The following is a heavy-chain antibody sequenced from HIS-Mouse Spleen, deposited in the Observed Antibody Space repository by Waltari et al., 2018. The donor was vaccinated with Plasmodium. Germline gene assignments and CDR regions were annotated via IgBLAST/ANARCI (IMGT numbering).Heavy chain of an antibody. D-gene: IGHD1-26*01. CDR1: GFTVSSNY. J-gene: IGHJ4*02. Sequence: EVHLVESGGGLVQPGGSLRLSCAASGFTVSSNYMSWVRQAPGKGLEWVSVIYSGGSTYYADSGKGRCTISRDNSKNTLYLQMNSLRAEDTAVYYCATPRVGGSYFDYWGQGTLVTVSS. V-gene: IGHV3-66*01. CDR2: IYSGGST. CDR3: ATPRVGGSYFDY.